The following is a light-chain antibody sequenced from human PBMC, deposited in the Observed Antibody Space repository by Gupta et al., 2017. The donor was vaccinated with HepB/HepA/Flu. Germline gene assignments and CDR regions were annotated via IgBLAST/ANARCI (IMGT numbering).Light chain of an antibody. CDR2: DAS. Sequence: EIVLTQSPATLSLSPGERAPLSCRASQSVSNYLAWYQQKPGQAPRLLIYDASNRATGIPARFSGSGYGTEFTLTISSLEPEDFAVYYCQQRPNWPPGGITFGQGTRLEIK. V-gene: IGKV3-11*01. CDR1: QSVSNY. J-gene: IGKJ5*01. CDR3: QQRPNWPPGGIT.